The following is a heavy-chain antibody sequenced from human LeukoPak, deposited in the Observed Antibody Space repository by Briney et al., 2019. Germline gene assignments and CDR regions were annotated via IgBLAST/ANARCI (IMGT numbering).Heavy chain of an antibody. D-gene: IGHD3-22*01. CDR3: TTEIAYYYDSSGYYLR. V-gene: IGHV3-11*01. CDR2: ISSSGSTI. CDR1: GFTFSDYY. Sequence: GGSLRLSCAASGFTFSDYYMSWIRQAPGKGLEWVSYISSSGSTIYYADSVKGRFTISRDNAKNSLYLQMNSLRAEDTAVYYCTTEIAYYYDSSGYYLRWGQGTLVTVSS. J-gene: IGHJ4*02.